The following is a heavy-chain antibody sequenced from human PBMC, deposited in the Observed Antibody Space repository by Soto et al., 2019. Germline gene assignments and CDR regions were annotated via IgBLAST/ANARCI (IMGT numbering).Heavy chain of an antibody. CDR2: IYYSGST. V-gene: IGHV4-59*01. Sequence: SETLSLTCTVSGGSISSYYWSWIRQPPGKGLEWIGYIYYSGSTNYNPSLKSRVTISVATSKNQFSLKLSSVTAADTAVYYCARDGLGDYGDVIFDYWGQGTLVTVSS. CDR3: ARDGLGDYGDVIFDY. CDR1: GGSISSYY. D-gene: IGHD4-17*01. J-gene: IGHJ4*02.